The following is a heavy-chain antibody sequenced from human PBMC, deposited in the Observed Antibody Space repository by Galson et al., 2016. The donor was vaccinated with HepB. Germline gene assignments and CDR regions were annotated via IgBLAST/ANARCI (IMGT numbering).Heavy chain of an antibody. V-gene: IGHV2-70*01. Sequence: PALVKPTQTLTLTCTFSGFSLSTSGMCVDWIRQPPGKALEWLALIDWDDDKYYSTSLKTRLTISKDTSKNQVVLTMTNIDPVDTATYYCARTPPGDSSSYYFDYWGQGTLVTVSS. D-gene: IGHD6-6*01. CDR1: GFSLSTSGMC. J-gene: IGHJ4*02. CDR3: ARTPPGDSSSYYFDY. CDR2: IDWDDDK.